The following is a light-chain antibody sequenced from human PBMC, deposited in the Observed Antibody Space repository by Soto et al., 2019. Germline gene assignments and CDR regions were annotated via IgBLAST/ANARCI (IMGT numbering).Light chain of an antibody. Sequence: DIQMTQSPSSLSASVGDRVTITCRASQNISNYLNWYQQTPGKAPKLLIYAAYYLESGVPSRFSGSGSGTDFTLTISSLQPEDFATYYCQQSSNTPYTFGQGTKLEIK. V-gene: IGKV1-39*01. CDR3: QQSSNTPYT. CDR1: QNISNY. J-gene: IGKJ2*01. CDR2: AAY.